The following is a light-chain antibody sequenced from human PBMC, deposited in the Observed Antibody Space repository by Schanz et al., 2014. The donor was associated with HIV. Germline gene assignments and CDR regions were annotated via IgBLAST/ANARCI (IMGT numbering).Light chain of an antibody. CDR2: KAS. CDR3: QQYSTYPWT. V-gene: IGKV1-5*03. CDR1: QSVSGR. J-gene: IGKJ1*01. Sequence: DIQMTQSPSTLSASVGDRVTITCRASQSVSGRLAWYQQKSGKAPKLRIYKASSLQRGVPSRFSGSGSGTEFTLTISSLQPDDFATYYCQQYSTYPWTFGPGTKVEVK.